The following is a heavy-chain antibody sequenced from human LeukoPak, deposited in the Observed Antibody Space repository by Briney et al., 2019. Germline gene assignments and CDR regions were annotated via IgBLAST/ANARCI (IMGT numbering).Heavy chain of an antibody. Sequence: PGRSLRLSCTASGFTFDDYAMHWVRQAPGKGLEWVSGISWNSGSIGYADSVKGRFTISRDNSKNTLYLQMNSLRAEDTAVYYCARDQFYYYDSSGYSDDAFDIWGQGTMVTVSS. J-gene: IGHJ3*02. CDR3: ARDQFYYYDSSGYSDDAFDI. V-gene: IGHV3-9*01. CDR1: GFTFDDYA. CDR2: ISWNSGSI. D-gene: IGHD3-22*01.